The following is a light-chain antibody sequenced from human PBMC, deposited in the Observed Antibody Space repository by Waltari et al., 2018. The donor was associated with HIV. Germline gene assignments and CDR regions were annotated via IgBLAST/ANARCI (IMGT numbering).Light chain of an antibody. CDR2: MSS. Sequence: DVLLTQSPASLAATPGESAAISCKPTQTLLHKNGKNYLDWYVKKSGQTPQLLMYMSSNLAAGVPVRFSGSGSGTDFTLKISRVEAEDVGLYYCMQALHTPITFGQGTRLEI. CDR3: MQALHTPIT. CDR1: QTLLHKNGKNY. J-gene: IGKJ5*01. V-gene: IGKV2-28*01.